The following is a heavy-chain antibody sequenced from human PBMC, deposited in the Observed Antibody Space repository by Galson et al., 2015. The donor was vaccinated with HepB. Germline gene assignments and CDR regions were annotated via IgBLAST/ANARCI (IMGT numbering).Heavy chain of an antibody. D-gene: IGHD3-10*01. J-gene: IGHJ3*01. V-gene: IGHV1-8*01. CDR3: TRGEGRVLDAFDL. CDR1: GHTFTTYD. Sequence: SVKVSCKASGHTFTTYDINWVRQATGQGPEWMGWMNADSGHTQYAQNFQGRVTMTRNTSISTAYMELSSLRSDDTAIYYCTRGEGRVLDAFDLWGQGTMVTVSS. CDR2: MNADSGHT.